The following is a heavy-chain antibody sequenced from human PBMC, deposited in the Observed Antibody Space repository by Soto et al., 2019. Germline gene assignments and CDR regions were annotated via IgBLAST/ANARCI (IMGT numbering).Heavy chain of an antibody. V-gene: IGHV1-69*01. CDR1: GGTFSSYA. CDR2: IIPIFGTA. J-gene: IGHJ3*02. CDR3: ARGYYYDSSGYYHYDAFDI. D-gene: IGHD3-22*01. Sequence: QVQLVQSGAEVQKPGSSVKVSCKASGGTFSSYAISWVRQAPGQGLEWMGGIIPIFGTANYAQKFQGRVTITADESTSTAYMELSSLRSEDTAVYYCARGYYYDSSGYYHYDAFDIWGQGTMVTVSS.